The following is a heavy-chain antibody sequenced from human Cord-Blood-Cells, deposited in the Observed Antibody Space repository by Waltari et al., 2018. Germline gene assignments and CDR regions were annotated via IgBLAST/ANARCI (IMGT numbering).Heavy chain of an antibody. CDR1: GYTFTIYA. CDR2: INAGNGNT. J-gene: IGHJ6*02. V-gene: IGHV1-3*01. CDR3: ARARSFYYDFWSGFHYGMDV. D-gene: IGHD3-3*01. Sequence: QVQLVQSGAEVKKPGASVKVSCKASGYTFTIYAMHWVRQAPGQRLEWMGWINAGNGNTKYSQKFQGRVTITRDTSASTAYMELSSLRSEDTAVYYCARARSFYYDFWSGFHYGMDVWGQGTTVTVSS.